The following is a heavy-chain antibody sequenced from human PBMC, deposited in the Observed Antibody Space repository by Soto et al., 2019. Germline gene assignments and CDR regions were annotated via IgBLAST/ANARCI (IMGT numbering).Heavy chain of an antibody. CDR1: GFTFSSYW. CDR3: ARESDTAMVNDY. V-gene: IGHV3-74*01. D-gene: IGHD5-18*01. CDR2: INSDGSST. Sequence: GGSLRLSCAASGFTFSSYWMHWVRQAPGKGLVWVSRINSDGSSTSYADSVKGRFTISRDNAKNTLYLQMNSLRAEDTAVYYCARESDTAMVNDYWGQGTLVTVSS. J-gene: IGHJ4*02.